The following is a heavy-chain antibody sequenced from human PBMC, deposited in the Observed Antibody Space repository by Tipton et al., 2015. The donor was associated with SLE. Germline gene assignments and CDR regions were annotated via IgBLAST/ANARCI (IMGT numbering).Heavy chain of an antibody. J-gene: IGHJ4*02. CDR2: IYTDDSHT. CDR1: GYNFTSSW. V-gene: IGHV5-51*03. Sequence: QLVQSGAEVKKPGESLKISCKGSGYNFTSSWMGWVRQMPGKGLEWMGIIYTDDSHTNYSPSFQGQVTLSANKSISTAYLQWSSLKASDTAIYYCARGLYGDAGDSWGRGTLVTVSS. D-gene: IGHD4-17*01. CDR3: ARGLYGDAGDS.